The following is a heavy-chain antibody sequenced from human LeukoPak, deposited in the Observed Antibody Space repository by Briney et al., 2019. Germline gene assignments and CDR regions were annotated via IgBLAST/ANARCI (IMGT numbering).Heavy chain of an antibody. Sequence: SETLSLTCAVYGGSFSGYYWSWIRQPPGKGLEWIGEINHSGSTNYNPSLKSRVTISVDTSKNQFSLKLNSVTAADTAVYYCARLSPDSSGLSRWGQGTLVTVSS. CDR3: ARLSPDSSGLSR. CDR2: INHSGST. V-gene: IGHV4-34*01. J-gene: IGHJ4*02. CDR1: GGSFSGYY. D-gene: IGHD3-22*01.